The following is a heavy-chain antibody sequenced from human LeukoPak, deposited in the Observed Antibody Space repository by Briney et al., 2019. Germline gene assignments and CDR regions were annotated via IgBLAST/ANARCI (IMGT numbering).Heavy chain of an antibody. CDR2: INPSGGST. Sequence: ASVKVSCKASGGTFSSYAISWVRQAPGQGLEWMGIINPSGGSTSYAQKFQGRVTMTRDMSTSTVYMELSSLRSEDTAVYYCARVAVAGTWDFDYWGQGTLVTVSS. J-gene: IGHJ4*02. CDR1: GGTFSSYA. CDR3: ARVAVAGTWDFDY. D-gene: IGHD6-19*01. V-gene: IGHV1-46*01.